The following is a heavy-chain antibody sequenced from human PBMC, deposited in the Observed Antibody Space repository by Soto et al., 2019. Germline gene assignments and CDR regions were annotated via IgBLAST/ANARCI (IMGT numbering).Heavy chain of an antibody. V-gene: IGHV3-23*01. CDR1: GFSFSDYA. Sequence: EVHLLESGGALVQPGGSLTLSCAASGFSFSDYAMSWVRQAPGKGLEWVSSISRTGDSAYYADSVKGRFAISRDRSKNRVALQVSGVRVEDTSVYYCAKGPDGSGYYHNWFDSWGQGTLITVSS. CDR2: ISRTGDSA. J-gene: IGHJ5*01. CDR3: AKGPDGSGYYHNWFDS. D-gene: IGHD3-22*01.